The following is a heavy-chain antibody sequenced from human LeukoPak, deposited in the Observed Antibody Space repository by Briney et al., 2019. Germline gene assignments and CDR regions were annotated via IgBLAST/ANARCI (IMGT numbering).Heavy chain of an antibody. CDR1: GFTFSGSG. V-gene: IGHV3-30*02. J-gene: IGHJ4*02. Sequence: GGSLRLSCAASGFTFSGSGMYWVRQAPGKGLEWVALIRFDGTQQYYADSVRGRFTISRDNSKNTLYLQMNSLRPEDTAMYYCVRGNTTSNYYFGYWGQGALVTVSS. D-gene: IGHD2-2*01. CDR2: IRFDGTQQ. CDR3: VRGNTTSNYYFGY.